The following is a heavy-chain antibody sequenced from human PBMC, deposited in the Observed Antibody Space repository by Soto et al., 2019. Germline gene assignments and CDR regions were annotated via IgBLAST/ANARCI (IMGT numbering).Heavy chain of an antibody. CDR1: GFTFSNAW. CDR3: TTDLGYCSGGSCSHYYYYGMDV. D-gene: IGHD2-15*01. V-gene: IGHV3-15*07. Sequence: GGSLRLSCAASGFTFSNAWMNWVRQAPGKGLEWVGRTKSKTDGGTTDYAAPVKGRFTISRDDSKNTLYLQMNSLKTEDTAVYYCTTDLGYCSGGSCSHYYYYGMDVWGQATTVTVSS. CDR2: TKSKTDGGTT. J-gene: IGHJ6*02.